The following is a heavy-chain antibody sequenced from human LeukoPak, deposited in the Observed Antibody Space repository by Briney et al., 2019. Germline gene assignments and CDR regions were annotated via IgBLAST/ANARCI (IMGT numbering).Heavy chain of an antibody. Sequence: SSETLSLTCSVSGFSITSGFNWAWIRPPPGEGLEWIGSIHHSGSTYYNPSLKSRVTISVDTSKSQFSLNLSSVTAADTAVYYCARVGDIVAGYDAFDIWGQGTMVTVSS. D-gene: IGHD5-12*01. J-gene: IGHJ3*02. CDR2: IHHSGST. CDR1: GFSITSGFN. CDR3: ARVGDIVAGYDAFDI. V-gene: IGHV4-38-2*02.